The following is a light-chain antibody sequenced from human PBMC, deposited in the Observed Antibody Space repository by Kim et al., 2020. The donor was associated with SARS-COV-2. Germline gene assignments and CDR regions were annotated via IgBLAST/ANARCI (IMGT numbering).Light chain of an antibody. CDR2: RNN. Sequence: QSVLTQPPSISGTHGQRVTISCSGSSSNIGSNYVFWYQQFAGMAPRLLIYRNNVRPSGVPDRFSGSKSGTSASLAISGLRSEDEADYYCATWDISVTGRGVFGGGTQLTVL. CDR3: ATWDISVTGRGV. J-gene: IGLJ3*02. CDR1: SSNIGSNY. V-gene: IGLV1-47*01.